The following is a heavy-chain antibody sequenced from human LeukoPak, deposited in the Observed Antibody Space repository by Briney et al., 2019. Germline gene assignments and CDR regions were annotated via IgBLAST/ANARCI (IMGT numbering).Heavy chain of an antibody. V-gene: IGHV3-7*01. J-gene: IGHJ6*02. D-gene: IGHD2-15*01. CDR3: ARDSGYCSGGSCYHYYGMDV. Sequence: PGGSLRLSCAASGFTFSNYWMSWVRQTPGKRLEWVANIEQDGSEQYYVDSVKGRFTISRDNAKKSLYLQMNSLRAEDTAVYYCARDSGYCSGGSCYHYYGMDVWGQGTTVTVSS. CDR2: IEQDGSEQ. CDR1: GFTFSNYW.